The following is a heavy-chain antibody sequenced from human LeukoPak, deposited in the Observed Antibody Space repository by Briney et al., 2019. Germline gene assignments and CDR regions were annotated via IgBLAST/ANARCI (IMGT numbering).Heavy chain of an antibody. CDR1: GGSFSGYY. D-gene: IGHD3-22*01. CDR2: INHGEST. V-gene: IGHV4-34*01. Sequence: SETLSLTCAVSGGSFSGYYWYWIRQPPGKGLEWIGEINHGESTNYNPSLKSRATSSVDTSKNQFSLKLTSVTAADTAVYYCARGRTYYYDTSGYYPSIYYGMDVWGQGTTVIVSS. CDR3: ARGRTYYYDTSGYYPSIYYGMDV. J-gene: IGHJ6*02.